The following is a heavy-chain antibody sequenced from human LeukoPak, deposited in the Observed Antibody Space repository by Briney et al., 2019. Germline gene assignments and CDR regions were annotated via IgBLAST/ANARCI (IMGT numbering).Heavy chain of an antibody. CDR1: GGAFSGYY. Sequence: PSETLSLTCGVYGGAFSGYYWSWIRQPPGKGLEWIGYIYNSGSTNYNPSLRSRVTISVDTSKKQFSLKLSSVTAADTAVYYCATSSHDLLDTDYWGQGTLVTVSS. CDR2: IYNSGST. J-gene: IGHJ4*02. CDR3: ATSSHDLLDTDY. V-gene: IGHV4-59*01. D-gene: IGHD3-22*01.